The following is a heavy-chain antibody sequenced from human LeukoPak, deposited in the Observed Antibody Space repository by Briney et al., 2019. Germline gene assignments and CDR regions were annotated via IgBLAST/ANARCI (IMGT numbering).Heavy chain of an antibody. CDR1: GGSISRGSYY. V-gene: IGHV4-61*02. CDR2: IYTSGST. D-gene: IGHD5-18*01. Sequence: SETLSLTCTVSGGSISRGSYYWGWIRQPAGKGLEWFGRIYTSGSTNYNPSLKSRVTISVDTSKTQFSLKRSSVTAADTAVYYCARGKSGYSYGDRFDYWGQGTLVTVSS. J-gene: IGHJ4*02. CDR3: ARGKSGYSYGDRFDY.